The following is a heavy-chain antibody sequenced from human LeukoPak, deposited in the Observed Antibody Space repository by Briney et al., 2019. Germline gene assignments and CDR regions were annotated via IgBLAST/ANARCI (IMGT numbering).Heavy chain of an antibody. CDR3: ARHVNYYYDSDGYPFDY. D-gene: IGHD3-22*01. J-gene: IGHJ4*02. Sequence: SETLSLTCSVSGYSISRGFFWAWIRQPPGKGLEWIGRIYHSGSTSYNPSLQSRVTISVDTSKNEFSLKLSPVTAADTAVYYCARHVNYYYDSDGYPFDYWGQGTLVTVSS. CDR2: IYHSGST. V-gene: IGHV4-38-2*01. CDR1: GYSISRGFF.